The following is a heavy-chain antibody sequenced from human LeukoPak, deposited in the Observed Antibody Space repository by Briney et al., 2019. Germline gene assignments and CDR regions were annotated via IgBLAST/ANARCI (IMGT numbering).Heavy chain of an antibody. CDR1: GFTFSSYA. J-gene: IGHJ4*02. CDR3: AKGYCSSTSCYRGIRLDY. CDR2: ISGSGGSP. V-gene: IGHV3-23*01. D-gene: IGHD2-2*01. Sequence: GGSLRLSCAASGFTFSSYAMSWVRQAQGKGLGWVSAISGSGGSPYYADSVKGRFTISRDNSKNTLYLQMNSLRAEDTAVYYCAKGYCSSTSCYRGIRLDYWGQGTLVTVSS.